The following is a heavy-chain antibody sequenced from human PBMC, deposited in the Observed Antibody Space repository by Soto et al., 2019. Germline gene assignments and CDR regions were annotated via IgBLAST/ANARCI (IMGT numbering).Heavy chain of an antibody. J-gene: IGHJ4*02. CDR2: LNPKSGMT. CDR1: GYTFTTYD. CDR3: ATDPGAAAGTPYYFDY. V-gene: IGHV1-8*01. Sequence: ASVKVSCKASGYTFTTYDFNWVRQAPGQGLEWMGWLNPKSGMTRSAQKFQGRVTMSRDSSISTVYMELSSLRSEDTAVYYCATDPGAAAGTPYYFDYWGQGTLVTVSS. D-gene: IGHD6-13*01.